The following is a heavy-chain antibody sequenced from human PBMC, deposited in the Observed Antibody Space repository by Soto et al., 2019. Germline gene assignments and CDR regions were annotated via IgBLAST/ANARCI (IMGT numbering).Heavy chain of an antibody. CDR3: ARDMSMSVGYYTLYYYYGMDV. CDR2: MNPNSGNT. J-gene: IGHJ6*02. CDR1: GYTFTSYD. V-gene: IGHV1-8*01. Sequence: ASVKVSCKASGYTFTSYDINWVRQATGQGLEWMGWMNPNSGNTGYAQKFQGRVTMTRNTSISTAYMELSSLRSGDTAVYYCARDMSMSVGYYTLYYYYGMDVWGQGTTVTVAS. D-gene: IGHD3-3*01.